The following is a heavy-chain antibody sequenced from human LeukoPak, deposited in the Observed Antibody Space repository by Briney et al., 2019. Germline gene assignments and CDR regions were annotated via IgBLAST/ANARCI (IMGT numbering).Heavy chain of an antibody. CDR2: IYHSGST. J-gene: IGHJ2*01. D-gene: IGHD6-13*01. Sequence: SETLSLTCTVSGGSISSYYWTWIRQPPGKGLEWIGYIYHSGSTNYNPSLKSRVTISVDTSKNQFSLKLSSVTAADTAVYYCAATEDSSSWYWYFDLWGRDTLVTVSS. V-gene: IGHV4-59*01. CDR3: AATEDSSSWYWYFDL. CDR1: GGSISSYY.